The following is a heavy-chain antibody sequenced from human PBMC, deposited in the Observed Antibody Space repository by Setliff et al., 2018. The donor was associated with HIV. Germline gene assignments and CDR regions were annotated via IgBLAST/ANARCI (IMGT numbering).Heavy chain of an antibody. CDR3: ARIFGDQGYYYGMDV. Sequence: ETLSLTCAVSGYSISSGYYWGWIRQPPGKGLEWIGSIYHSGSTYYNPSLKSRVTISVDTSKNHFSLKLRSVTAADTAVYYCARIFGDQGYYYGMDVWGQGTTVTVSS. V-gene: IGHV4-38-2*01. D-gene: IGHD3-3*01. J-gene: IGHJ6*02. CDR2: IYHSGST. CDR1: GYSISSGYY.